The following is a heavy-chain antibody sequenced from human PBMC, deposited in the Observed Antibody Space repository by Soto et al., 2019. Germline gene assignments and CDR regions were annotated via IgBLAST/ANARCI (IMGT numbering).Heavy chain of an antibody. Sequence: GESLKISCKGSGYSFAGYWITWVRQKPGKGLEWMGRIDPSDSQTYYSPSFRGHVTISVTKSITTVFLQWSSLRASDTAMYYCARQIYESDTGHNFQYYFDSWGQGTPVTVSS. CDR2: IDPSDSQT. CDR3: ARQIYESDTGHNFQYYFDS. V-gene: IGHV5-10-1*01. D-gene: IGHD5-18*01. J-gene: IGHJ4*02. CDR1: GYSFAGYW.